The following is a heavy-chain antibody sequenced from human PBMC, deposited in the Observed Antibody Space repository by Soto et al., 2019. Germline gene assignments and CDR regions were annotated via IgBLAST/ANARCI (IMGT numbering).Heavy chain of an antibody. CDR3: GRSAVAGNSWFDP. CDR1: GGSISNGGYY. D-gene: IGHD6-19*01. V-gene: IGHV4-31*03. Sequence: QVQLQESGPGLVKPSQTLSLTCTVSGGSISNGGYYWTWIRQYPVKGLEWIGYINDRGRAYYTPSLRSRVTISVDTSKKQFSLNLRSVTAADTAVYYCGRSAVAGNSWFDPWGQGALVTVSS. CDR2: INDRGRA. J-gene: IGHJ5*02.